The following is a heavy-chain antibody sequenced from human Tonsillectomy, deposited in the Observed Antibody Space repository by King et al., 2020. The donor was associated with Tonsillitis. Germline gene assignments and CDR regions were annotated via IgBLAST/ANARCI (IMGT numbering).Heavy chain of an antibody. CDR2: INPNSDGT. V-gene: IGHV1-2*02. J-gene: IGHJ4*02. Sequence: QLVQSGAEVKKPGASVKVSCKASGYTFSGYYIHWLRQAPGQGLEWMGYINPNSDGTNYAQKFQGRVTMTRDTSVSTAYMELSRLRSDDTAVYYCEREVYYDSTGSLDYWGQGTLVTVSS. CDR3: EREVYYDSTGSLDY. CDR1: GYTFSGYY. D-gene: IGHD3-22*01.